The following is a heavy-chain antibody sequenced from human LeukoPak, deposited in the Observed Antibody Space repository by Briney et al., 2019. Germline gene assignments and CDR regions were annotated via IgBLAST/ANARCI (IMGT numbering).Heavy chain of an antibody. CDR2: IYYSGST. CDR1: GGSISSYY. J-gene: IGHJ2*01. CDR3: ARTVVYYDILTDLTLRYFDL. Sequence: SETLSLTCTVSGGSISSYYWSWIRQPPGKGLEWIGYIYYSGSTNYNPSLKSRVTISVDTSKNQFSLKLSSVTAADTAVYYCARTVVYYDILTDLTLRYFDLWGRGTLVTVSS. V-gene: IGHV4-59*01. D-gene: IGHD3-9*01.